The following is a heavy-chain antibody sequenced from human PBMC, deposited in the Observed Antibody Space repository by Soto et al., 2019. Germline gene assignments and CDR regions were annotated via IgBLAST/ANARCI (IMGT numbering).Heavy chain of an antibody. CDR1: GFTFSSYS. CDR3: ARGSWELLIDY. CDR2: ISSSSSYI. Sequence: GSLSLSCAASGFTFSSYSMNWVRQAPGKGLEWVSSISSSSSYIYYADSVKGRFTISRDKAKNSLYLQMNSLRAEDTAVYYCARGSWELLIDYWGQGTLVTVSS. V-gene: IGHV3-21*01. J-gene: IGHJ4*02. D-gene: IGHD1-26*01.